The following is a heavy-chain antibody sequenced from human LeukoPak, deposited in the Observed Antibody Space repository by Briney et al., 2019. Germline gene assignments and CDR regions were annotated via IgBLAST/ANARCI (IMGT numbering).Heavy chain of an antibody. CDR2: IYYSGST. Sequence: SETLSLTCTVSGGSISSYYWSWIRQPPGKGLEWIGYIYYSGSTNYNPSLKSRVTISVDTPKNQFSLKLSSVTAADTAVYYCARAWGSGSYRVYGMDVWGQGATVTVSS. V-gene: IGHV4-59*01. J-gene: IGHJ6*02. CDR3: ARAWGSGSYRVYGMDV. CDR1: GGSISSYY. D-gene: IGHD3-10*01.